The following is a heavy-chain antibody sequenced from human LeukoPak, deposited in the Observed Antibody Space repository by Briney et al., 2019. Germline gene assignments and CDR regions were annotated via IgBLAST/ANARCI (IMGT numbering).Heavy chain of an antibody. V-gene: IGHV3-30*18. CDR2: ISYDGSNK. CDR3: AELGITMIGGV. Sequence: GGSLRLSCAASGFTFSSNYMSWVRQAPGKGLEWVAVISYDGSNKYYADSVKGRFTISRDNAKNSLYLQMNSLRAEDTAVYYCAELGITMIGGVWGKGTTVTISS. J-gene: IGHJ6*04. CDR1: GFTFSSNY. D-gene: IGHD3-10*02.